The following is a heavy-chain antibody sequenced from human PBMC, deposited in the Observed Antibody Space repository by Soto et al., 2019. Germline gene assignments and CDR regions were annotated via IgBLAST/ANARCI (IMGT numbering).Heavy chain of an antibody. CDR2: INPNSGDT. D-gene: IGHD1-26*01. CDR1: GYTFTGYY. V-gene: IGHV1-2*04. J-gene: IGHJ6*02. Sequence: ASVKVSCKASGYTFTGYYMHWVRQAPGQGLEWMGWINPNSGDTNYAQKFQGWVTMTRDTSNSTAYMEVSRLTSDDTAMYYCARDQLPDYYYYGMDVWGQGTTVTVSS. CDR3: ARDQLPDYYYYGMDV.